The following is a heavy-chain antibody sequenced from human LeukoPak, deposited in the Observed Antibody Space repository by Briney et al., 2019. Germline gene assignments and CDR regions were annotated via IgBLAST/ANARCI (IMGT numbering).Heavy chain of an antibody. CDR1: GGSFSGYH. Sequence: PSETLSLTCAVYGGSFSGYHWSWIRQPPGKGLEWIGEINHSGSTNYNPSLKSRVTISVDTSKNQFSLKLSSVTAADTAVYYCARPPHYWGQGTLVTVSS. J-gene: IGHJ4*02. CDR2: INHSGST. V-gene: IGHV4-34*01. CDR3: ARPPHY.